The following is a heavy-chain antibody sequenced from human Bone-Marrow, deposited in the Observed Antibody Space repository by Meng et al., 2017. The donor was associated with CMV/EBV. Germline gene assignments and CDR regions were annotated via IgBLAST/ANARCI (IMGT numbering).Heavy chain of an antibody. V-gene: IGHV3-30-3*01. CDR2: ISYDGSNK. CDR1: GFTFSSHA. CDR3: ARDFYYDSSGYYPDY. Sequence: SGFTFSSHAIHWVRQAPGKGLEWVAVISYDGSNKYYADSVKGRLTISRDNSKNTLYLQMNSLRAEDTAVYYCARDFYYDSSGYYPDYWGQGTLVTVSS. D-gene: IGHD3-22*01. J-gene: IGHJ4*02.